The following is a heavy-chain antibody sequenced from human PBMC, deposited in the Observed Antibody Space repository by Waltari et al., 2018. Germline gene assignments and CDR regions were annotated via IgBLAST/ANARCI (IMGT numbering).Heavy chain of an antibody. CDR1: GFTFSPYS. J-gene: IGHJ4*02. Sequence: EVQLVASGGGLVKAGGSLGLPCAAFGFTFSPYSMNWVRQAPGKGLEWVSSISSSSLYMSYADSVKGRVTISRDNAKNSLYLQMNSLRVEDTAVYYCARSSTTVTTFGWGQGTLVTVSS. D-gene: IGHD4-17*01. CDR3: ARSSTTVTTFG. V-gene: IGHV3-21*01. CDR2: ISSSSLYM.